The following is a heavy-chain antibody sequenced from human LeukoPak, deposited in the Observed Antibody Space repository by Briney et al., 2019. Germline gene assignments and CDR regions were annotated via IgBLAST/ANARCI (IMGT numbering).Heavy chain of an antibody. CDR1: GFTFSNYG. CDR3: ARDWKTNSFDY. CDR2: IYYDGSNI. D-gene: IGHD1-1*01. J-gene: IGHJ4*02. Sequence: PGGSLRLSCAASGFTFSNYGKHWVRQAPGKGLEWVAFIYYDGSNIYYADYVKGRFTISRDISKNTLYLQMDSLRAEDTAIYYCARDWKTNSFDYWGQGTLVTVSS. V-gene: IGHV3-33*01.